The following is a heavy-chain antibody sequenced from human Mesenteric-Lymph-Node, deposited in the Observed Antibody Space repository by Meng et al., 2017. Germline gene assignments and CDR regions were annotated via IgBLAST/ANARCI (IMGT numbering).Heavy chain of an antibody. CDR3: TGLSGPFDY. Sequence: EVQLVESGVGLVQLVGSLRLSCAASGFTISRHWMHWVRQAPGKGLVWVSRINSDGRTTNYADSVKGRFTISRDNAKNTLYLQMNSLRAEDTAVYFCTGLSGPFDYWGQGTLVTVSS. J-gene: IGHJ4*02. D-gene: IGHD6-19*01. CDR1: GFTISRHW. CDR2: INSDGRTT. V-gene: IGHV3-74*01.